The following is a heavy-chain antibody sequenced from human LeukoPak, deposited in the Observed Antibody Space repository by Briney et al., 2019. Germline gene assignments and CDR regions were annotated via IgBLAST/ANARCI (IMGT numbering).Heavy chain of an antibody. J-gene: IGHJ4*02. CDR1: GFTFTSYS. Sequence: GGSLRLSCAASGFTFTSYSMNWVRQAPGKGLEWVSTISGGGGSTYYADSVKGRFTISRDNSKNTLYLQVNSLRAGDTAVYYCARVEMATVSKDYWGQGTLVTVSS. CDR2: ISGGGGST. CDR3: ARVEMATVSKDY. V-gene: IGHV3-23*01. D-gene: IGHD5-24*01.